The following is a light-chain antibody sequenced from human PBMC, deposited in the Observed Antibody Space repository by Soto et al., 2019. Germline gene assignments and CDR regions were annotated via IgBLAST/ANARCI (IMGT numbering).Light chain of an antibody. CDR1: QSISSSY. CDR3: QFFGCSRYT. V-gene: IGKV3-20*01. CDR2: GAS. Sequence: EIVLTQPPGTLSLSSAERATPACRASQSISSSYSAWYQQKPGQAPSLLIYGASSRATGIPDSFSGSASGTDFTLTISRLDTSDFAVYYCQFFGCSRYTFGQGTKLEIK. J-gene: IGKJ2*01.